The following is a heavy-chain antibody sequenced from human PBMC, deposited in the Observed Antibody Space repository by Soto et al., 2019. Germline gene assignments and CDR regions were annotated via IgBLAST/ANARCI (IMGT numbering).Heavy chain of an antibody. V-gene: IGHV4-30-4*01. CDR1: GGSISSGDFC. D-gene: IGHD3-10*01. Sequence: QVQLQESGPGLVKPSQTLSLTCTVSGGSISSGDFCWSWIRQPPGKGLEWIGYIYYSGSTYYNPSLTSRVTISVDTSKNQFSLKLTSVTAADTAVYYCARAGGVPSTWFDPWGQGTLVTVSS. J-gene: IGHJ5*02. CDR2: IYYSGST. CDR3: ARAGGVPSTWFDP.